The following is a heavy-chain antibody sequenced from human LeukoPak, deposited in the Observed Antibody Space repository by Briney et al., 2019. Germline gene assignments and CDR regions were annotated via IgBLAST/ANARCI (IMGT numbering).Heavy chain of an antibody. CDR3: ARHQGYCSSTSCYVVY. Sequence: GESLTISCKGPGYSFTGQWIGWVRQMPGKGLEWMGIIYPGDSDTRYSPSFQGQVTISADKSISTAYLQWSSLKASDTAMYYCARHQGYCSSTSCYVVYWGQGTLVTVSS. CDR1: GYSFTGQW. CDR2: IYPGDSDT. V-gene: IGHV5-51*01. D-gene: IGHD2-2*01. J-gene: IGHJ4*02.